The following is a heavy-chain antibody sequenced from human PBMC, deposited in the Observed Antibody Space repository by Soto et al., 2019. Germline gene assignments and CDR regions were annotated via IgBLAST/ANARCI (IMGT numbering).Heavy chain of an antibody. CDR3: ARHMRGDPPAFDY. J-gene: IGHJ4*02. Sequence: PSETLALTCTVSGGSISINHWSWIRQRPGKGLEWIGFVYYNAYTNYNPSLKSRVTISLNTSKNQISLKLSSVTAADTAVYFCARHMRGDPPAFDYWGQGTLVTVSS. CDR1: GGSISINH. V-gene: IGHV4-59*08. CDR2: VYYNAYT. D-gene: IGHD2-21*02.